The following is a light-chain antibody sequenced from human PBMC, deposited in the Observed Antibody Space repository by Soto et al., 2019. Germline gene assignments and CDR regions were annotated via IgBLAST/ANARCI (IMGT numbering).Light chain of an antibody. CDR1: SSDGGGYNY. V-gene: IGLV2-14*01. J-gene: IGLJ1*01. Sequence: QSVLTQPASVSGSPGQSITISCTGTSSDGGGYNYVSWYQQHPGKAPKLMIYDVSNRPSGVSNRFSGSKSGNTASLTISGFQAEDEADYYCSSYTSSSTLEVFGTGTKVTVL. CDR2: DVS. CDR3: SSYTSSSTLEV.